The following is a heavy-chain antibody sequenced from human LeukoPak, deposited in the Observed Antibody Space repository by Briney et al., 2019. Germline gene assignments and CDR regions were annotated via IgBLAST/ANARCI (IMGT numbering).Heavy chain of an antibody. D-gene: IGHD2-21*01. CDR1: GFTFSSYW. CDR3: VVIAILGDAFDI. CDR2: IKQDGSEK. J-gene: IGHJ3*02. Sequence: GGALRLSCVASGFTFSSYWMNWVREAPGKGVERGANIKQDGSEKYMDSVTGGFTISRDNAKNTMYLQMKSLRAEETAVYYCVVIAILGDAFDIWGPGTMVTVSS. V-gene: IGHV3-7*01.